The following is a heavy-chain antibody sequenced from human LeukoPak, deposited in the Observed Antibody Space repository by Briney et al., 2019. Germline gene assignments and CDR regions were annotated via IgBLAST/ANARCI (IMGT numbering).Heavy chain of an antibody. CDR1: GYTFTSYY. D-gene: IGHD3-22*01. J-gene: IGHJ4*02. CDR2: IIPIFGTA. Sequence: SVKVSCKASGYTFTSYYMHWVRQAPGQGLEWMGGIIPIFGTANYAQKFQGRVTITADESTSTAYMELSSLRSEDTAVYYCAREDDYYDSSGLFDYWGQGTLVTVSS. CDR3: AREDDYYDSSGLFDY. V-gene: IGHV1-69*13.